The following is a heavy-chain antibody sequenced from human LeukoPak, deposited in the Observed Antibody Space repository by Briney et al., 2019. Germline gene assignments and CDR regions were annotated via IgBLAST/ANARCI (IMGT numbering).Heavy chain of an antibody. V-gene: IGHV4-39*01. J-gene: IGHJ4*02. CDR2: IYYSGNT. D-gene: IGHD3/OR15-3a*01. CDR3: ARPSTIFGLVIPY. CDR1: GGSISSSSYF. Sequence: SETLSLTCIVSGGSISSSSYFWGWIRQPPGKGPEWIGSIYYSGNTYYNPSLKSRVTISVDTSKNQFSLKLSSVTAADTAVYYCARPSTIFGLVIPYWGQGTLVTVSS.